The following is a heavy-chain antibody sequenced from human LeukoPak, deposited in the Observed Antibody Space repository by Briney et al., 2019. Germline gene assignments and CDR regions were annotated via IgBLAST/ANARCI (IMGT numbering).Heavy chain of an antibody. D-gene: IGHD1-26*01. J-gene: IGHJ3*02. CDR1: GYTFTSYG. CDR2: INPNSGGT. CDR3: ARAGGWWELPFGAFDI. Sequence: ASVKVSCKASGYTFTSYGISWVRQAPGQGLEWMGWINPNSGGTNYAQKFQGRVTMTRDTSISTAYMELSRLRSDDTAVYYCARAGGWWELPFGAFDIWGQGTMVTVSS. V-gene: IGHV1-2*02.